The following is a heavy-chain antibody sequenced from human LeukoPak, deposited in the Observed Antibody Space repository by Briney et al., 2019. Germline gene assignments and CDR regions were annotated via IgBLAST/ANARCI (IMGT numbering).Heavy chain of an antibody. J-gene: IGHJ6*03. CDR2: MNPNSGNT. CDR3: ARGPYSSSWYWYYYYYMDV. V-gene: IGHV1-8*03. Sequence: ASVKVSCKASGYTFTSYYMHWVRQAPGQGLEWMGWMNPNSGNTGYAQKFQGRVTITRNTSISTAYMELSSLRSEDTAVYYCARGPYSSSWYWYYYYYMDVWGKGTTVTVSS. D-gene: IGHD6-13*01. CDR1: GYTFTSYY.